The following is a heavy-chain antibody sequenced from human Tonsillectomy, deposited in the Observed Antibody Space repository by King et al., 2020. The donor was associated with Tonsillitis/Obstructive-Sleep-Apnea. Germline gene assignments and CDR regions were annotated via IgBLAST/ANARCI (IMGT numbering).Heavy chain of an antibody. CDR1: GGSISSYY. J-gene: IGHJ5*02. Sequence: VQLQESGPGLVKPSETLSLTCTVSGGSISSYYWSWLRQPQGKGLEWIGYIYYSGSTKYNPSLKSRVTITVDTSKNQFSLKLRSVTAADTAVYYCARRKGYNSGWYEEGNWFDPWGQGTLVTVSS. CDR3: ARRKGYNSGWYEEGNWFDP. V-gene: IGHV4-59*08. CDR2: IYYSGST. D-gene: IGHD6-19*01.